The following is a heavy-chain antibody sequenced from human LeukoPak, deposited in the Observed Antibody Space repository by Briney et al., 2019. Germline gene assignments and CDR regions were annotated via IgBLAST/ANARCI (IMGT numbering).Heavy chain of an antibody. CDR1: GFTFRSYW. CDR2: INQGGSVK. V-gene: IGHV3-7*01. D-gene: IGHD5-12*01. Sequence: GGSLRLSCAASGFTFRSYWMSWVRQAPGKGLEWVANINQGGSVKYYVDSVKGRFSISRDDAKNSLYVQMNSLRDEDTAVYYCARVGYSGWNLEYWGQGTLVTVSS. J-gene: IGHJ4*02. CDR3: ARVGYSGWNLEY.